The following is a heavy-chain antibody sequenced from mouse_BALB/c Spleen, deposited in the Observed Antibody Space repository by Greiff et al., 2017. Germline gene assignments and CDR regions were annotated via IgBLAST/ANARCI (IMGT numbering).Heavy chain of an antibody. J-gene: IGHJ2*01. Sequence: EVKLQESGAELVRSGASVKLSCTASGFNIKDYYMHWVKQRPEQGLEWIGWIDPENGDTEYAPKFQGKATMTADTSSNTAYLQLSSLTSEDTAVYYCNDGYYFDYWGQGTTLTVSS. CDR2: IDPENGDT. CDR1: GFNIKDYY. V-gene: IGHV14-4*02. CDR3: NDGYYFDY. D-gene: IGHD2-3*01.